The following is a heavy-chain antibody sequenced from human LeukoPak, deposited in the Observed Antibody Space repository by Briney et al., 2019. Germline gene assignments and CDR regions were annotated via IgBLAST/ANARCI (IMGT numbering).Heavy chain of an antibody. D-gene: IGHD2-8*02. CDR2: IRPNSGAT. Sequence: ASVNVSCKASAYTFTNSFIHWVRQAPVQGLERMGWIRPNSGATNYAQNFRGRVTMTWDTSISTAFMDLSSLKSDDTAIYYCASDNTGLPPYDPWGQGTLVTVSS. V-gene: IGHV1-2*02. J-gene: IGHJ5*02. CDR1: AYTFTNSF. CDR3: ASDNTGLPPYDP.